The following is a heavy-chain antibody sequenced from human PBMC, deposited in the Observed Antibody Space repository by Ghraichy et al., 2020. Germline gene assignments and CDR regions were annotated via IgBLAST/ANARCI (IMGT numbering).Heavy chain of an antibody. D-gene: IGHD5-18*01. CDR1: GYTFTGYF. J-gene: IGHJ6*02. V-gene: IGHV1-2*02. Sequence: ASVKVSCKASGYTFTGYFIHWVRQAPGQGLEWMGWINPNSGITNHAQNFQGRVSMTRDTSISTVYMELTRLTSDDTAVYYCARDEGDTALPYYYKGMDVWGQGTTVTV. CDR3: ARDEGDTALPYYYKGMDV. CDR2: INPNSGIT.